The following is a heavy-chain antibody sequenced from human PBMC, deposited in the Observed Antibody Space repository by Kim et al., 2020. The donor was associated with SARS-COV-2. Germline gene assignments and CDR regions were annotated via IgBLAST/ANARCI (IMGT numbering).Heavy chain of an antibody. V-gene: IGHV3-21*01. D-gene: IGHD3-22*01. Sequence: GGSLRLSCAASGFTFSSYSMNWVRQAPGKGLEWVSSISSSSSYIYYADSVKGRFTISRDNAKNSLYLQMNSLRAEDTAVYYCASGDYYDSSGYYGDYWGQGTLVTVSS. CDR1: GFTFSSYS. CDR3: ASGDYYDSSGYYGDY. J-gene: IGHJ4*02. CDR2: ISSSSSYI.